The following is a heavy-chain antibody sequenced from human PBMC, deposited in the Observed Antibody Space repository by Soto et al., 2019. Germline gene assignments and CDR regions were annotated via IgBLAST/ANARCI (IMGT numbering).Heavy chain of an antibody. CDR1: GFTFSNAW. J-gene: IGHJ4*02. Sequence: GGSLRLSCAASGFTFSNAWMSWVRQAPGKGLEWVGRIKSKTDGGTTDYAAPVKGRFTISRDDSKNTLYLQMNSLKTEDTAVYYCTTFITMVRGVIPDYWGQGTLVTVSS. D-gene: IGHD3-10*01. CDR2: IKSKTDGGTT. V-gene: IGHV3-15*01. CDR3: TTFITMVRGVIPDY.